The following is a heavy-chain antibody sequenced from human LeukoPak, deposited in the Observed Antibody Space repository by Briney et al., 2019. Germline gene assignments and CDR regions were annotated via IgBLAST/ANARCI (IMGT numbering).Heavy chain of an antibody. V-gene: IGHV1-46*01. CDR3: ARDRGWLQPNFDY. CDR1: GYTFTRYY. CDR2: INPSDGGT. J-gene: IGHJ4*02. Sequence: ASVKVSCKASGYTFTRYYMHWVRQAPGQGLEWMGVINPSDGGTSYAQKFQGRVTITTDESTSTAYMELSSLRSGDTAVYYCARDRGWLQPNFDYWGQRTLVTVSS. D-gene: IGHD5-24*01.